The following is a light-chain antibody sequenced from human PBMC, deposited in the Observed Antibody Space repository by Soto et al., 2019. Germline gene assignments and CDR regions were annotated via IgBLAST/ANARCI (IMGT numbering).Light chain of an antibody. CDR2: AAS. V-gene: IGKV1-39*01. Sequence: DIQMTQSPSSLSASVGDRVTITCRASQSISSYLNWYQQKPGKAPKLLIYAASSLQSGVPSRFSGSGSGTEFTLTISRLEPEDFAVYYCQQYGSSSWTFGQGTKWIS. J-gene: IGKJ1*01. CDR3: QQYGSSSWT. CDR1: QSISSY.